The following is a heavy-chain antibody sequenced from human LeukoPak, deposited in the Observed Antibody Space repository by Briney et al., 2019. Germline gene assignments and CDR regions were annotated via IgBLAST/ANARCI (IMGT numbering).Heavy chain of an antibody. J-gene: IGHJ4*02. D-gene: IGHD5-24*01. Sequence: PSETPSPPCAVYGGGFRGFYWGWVRHPPREGVGGSWEINHSGSTNYNPSLKSRVTISVDTSKNQFSLKLSSVTAADTAVYYCARGPPRWLQRNYYFDYWGQGTLVTVSS. CDR1: GGGFRGFY. V-gene: IGHV4-34*01. CDR3: ARGPPRWLQRNYYFDY. CDR2: INHSGST.